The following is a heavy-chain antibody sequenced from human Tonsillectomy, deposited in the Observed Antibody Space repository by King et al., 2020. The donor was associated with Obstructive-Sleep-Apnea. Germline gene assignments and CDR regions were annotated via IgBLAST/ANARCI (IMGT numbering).Heavy chain of an antibody. CDR3: SIFGVINYYFDY. CDR2: IRSKTYGGTT. J-gene: IGHJ4*02. Sequence: VQLVESGGGLVQPGRSLRLSCTASGITFGDYAMSWFRQAPRKGLEWVGFIRSKTYGGTTEYAASVKGRFTISRDDSKSIAYLQMNSLNTEDTAVYYCSIFGVINYYFDYWGQGTLVTVSS. V-gene: IGHV3-49*03. D-gene: IGHD3-3*01. CDR1: GITFGDYA.